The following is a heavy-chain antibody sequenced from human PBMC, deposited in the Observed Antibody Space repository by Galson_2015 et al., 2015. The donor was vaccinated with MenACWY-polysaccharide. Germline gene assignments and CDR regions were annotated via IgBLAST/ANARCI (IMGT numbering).Heavy chain of an antibody. D-gene: IGHD6-13*01. J-gene: IGHJ4*02. CDR1: GGSISSDY. Sequence: ETLSLTCSVSGGSISSDYWSWFRQPPGKGLEWIGYMYYSGRTKYNPSLESRITISIDTSKSQFSLKLTSVTAADTAVYYCARVKSSPGQQPQAYWGQGTPVTVSS. CDR2: MYYSGRT. CDR3: ARVKSSPGQQPQAY. V-gene: IGHV4-59*01.